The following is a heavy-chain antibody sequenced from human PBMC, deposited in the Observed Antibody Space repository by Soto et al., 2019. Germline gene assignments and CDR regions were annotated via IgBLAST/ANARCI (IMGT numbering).Heavy chain of an antibody. V-gene: IGHV1-18*01. CDR3: ARDIVVVVAANPPHSYYYYGMDV. CDR2: ISAYNGNT. D-gene: IGHD2-15*01. J-gene: IGHJ6*02. Sequence: QVQLVQSGAEVKKPGASVKVSCKASGYTFTSYGISWVRQAPGQGLEWMGWISAYNGNTNYAQKLQGRVTMTTDTSTSTAYMELRSLRSDVTAVYYCARDIVVVVAANPPHSYYYYGMDVWGQGTTVTVSS. CDR1: GYTFTSYG.